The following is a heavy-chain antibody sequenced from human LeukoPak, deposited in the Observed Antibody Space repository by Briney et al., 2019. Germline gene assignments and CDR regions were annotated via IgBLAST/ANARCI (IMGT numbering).Heavy chain of an antibody. Sequence: SETLSLTCTVSGYSISSGYYWGWIRQPPGKGLEWIGSIYHSGSTYYNPSLKSRVTISVDTSKNQFSLKLSSVTAADTAVYYCARASHVYGGNSFPFWWGQGTLVAVSS. CDR1: GYSISSGYY. D-gene: IGHD4-23*01. CDR3: ARASHVYGGNSFPFW. V-gene: IGHV4-38-2*02. J-gene: IGHJ4*02. CDR2: IYHSGST.